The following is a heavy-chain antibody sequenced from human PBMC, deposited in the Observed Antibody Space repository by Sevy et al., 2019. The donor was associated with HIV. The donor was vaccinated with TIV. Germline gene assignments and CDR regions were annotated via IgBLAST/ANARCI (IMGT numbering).Heavy chain of an antibody. Sequence: GGSLRLSCAASGFSFSNYWMSWVRQAPGKGLEWVANIKLDGSEKYYVDSVKGRFTISRDNAKKSLYLQMNSLRTEDTAVYYCARDCSSTTCLWGMDVWVQGTTVTVSS. V-gene: IGHV3-7*03. D-gene: IGHD2-2*01. J-gene: IGHJ6*02. CDR1: GFSFSNYW. CDR2: IKLDGSEK. CDR3: ARDCSSTTCLWGMDV.